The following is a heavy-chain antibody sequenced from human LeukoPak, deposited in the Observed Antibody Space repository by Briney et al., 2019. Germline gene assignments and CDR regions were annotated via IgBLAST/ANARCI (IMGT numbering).Heavy chain of an antibody. CDR2: INHSGST. J-gene: IGHJ5*02. V-gene: IGHV4-34*01. D-gene: IGHD4-17*01. Sequence: PSETLSLTCSVSGGSISSYYWSWIRQPPGKGLEWIGEINHSGSTNYNPSLKSRVTISVDTSKNQFSLKLSSVTAADTAVYYCAREVTVTPPRDWFDPWGQGTLVTVSS. CDR1: GGSISSYY. CDR3: AREVTVTPPRDWFDP.